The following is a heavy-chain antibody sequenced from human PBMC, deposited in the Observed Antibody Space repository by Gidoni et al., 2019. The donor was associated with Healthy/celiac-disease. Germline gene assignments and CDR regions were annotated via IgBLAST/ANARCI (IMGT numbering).Heavy chain of an antibody. D-gene: IGHD5-18*01. CDR3: AKDLTTAMVPGVFDY. V-gene: IGHV3-9*01. J-gene: IGHJ4*02. CDR2: IGWNSGSI. CDR1: GFTFDDYA. Sequence: EVQLVESGGGLVQTGRSLRLSCAASGFTFDDYAMHWVRQAPGKGLAWVSGIGWNSGSIGYADSVKGRFTISRDNAKNSLYLQMNSLRAEDTALYYCAKDLTTAMVPGVFDYWGQGTLVTVSS.